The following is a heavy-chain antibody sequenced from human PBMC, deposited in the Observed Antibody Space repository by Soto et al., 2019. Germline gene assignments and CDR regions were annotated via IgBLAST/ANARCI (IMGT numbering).Heavy chain of an antibody. V-gene: IGHV3-7*01. CDR1: GFIFSSYW. CDR2: IKQDGSDI. CDR3: ARPTAFAAVV. Sequence: EVQLVESGGGLVQPGGSLRLSCVASGFIFSSYWMSWVRQAPGKGLEWVATIKQDGSDIYYVDSVKGRFTISRDSAENSLSLQMNRLRAEATAVYYCARPTAFAAVVWGQGTMGIVAS. J-gene: IGHJ3*01. D-gene: IGHD6-13*01.